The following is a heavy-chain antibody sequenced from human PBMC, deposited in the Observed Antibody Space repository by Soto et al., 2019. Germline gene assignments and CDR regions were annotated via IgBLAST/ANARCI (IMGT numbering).Heavy chain of an antibody. Sequence: SETLSLTCAVYGGSFSGYYWSWIRQPPGKGLEWIGEINYSGSTNYNPSLKSRVTISLDTSKNQFSLKLSSVTAADTAVYYCARGITIFGVVTWTNYYYYGMDVWGQGTTVTVSS. V-gene: IGHV4-34*01. J-gene: IGHJ6*02. D-gene: IGHD3-3*01. CDR1: GGSFSGYY. CDR3: ARGITIFGVVTWTNYYYYGMDV. CDR2: INYSGST.